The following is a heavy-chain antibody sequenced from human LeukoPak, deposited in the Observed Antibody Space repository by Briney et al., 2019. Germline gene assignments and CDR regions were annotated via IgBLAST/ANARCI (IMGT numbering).Heavy chain of an antibody. J-gene: IGHJ4*02. D-gene: IGHD4-17*01. CDR1: GFSISIGYY. CDR3: AMITVTTGVDS. Sequence: SETLSLTCSVSGFSISIGYYWGWIRQPPGKGLELIGNALHSGNTFYNPSLKSLVAISLDTSRNQLSMRLSSVTAADPAVYYCAMITVTTGVDSWGQGNLVTVSS. CDR2: ALHSGNT. V-gene: IGHV4-38-2*02.